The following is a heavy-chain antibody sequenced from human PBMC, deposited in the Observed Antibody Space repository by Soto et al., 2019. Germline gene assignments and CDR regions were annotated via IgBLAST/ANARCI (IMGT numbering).Heavy chain of an antibody. D-gene: IGHD3-3*01. CDR1: GFTFSSYG. CDR2: ISYDGSNK. J-gene: IGHJ5*02. Sequence: QVQLVESGGGVVQPGRSLRLSCAASGFTFSSYGMHWVRQAPGKGLEWVAVISYDGSNKYYADSVKGRFTISRDNSKNTLYLQMTSLRAEDTAVYYCAKTTYYDFWSGYYWSSWFDPWGQGTLVTVSS. CDR3: AKTTYYDFWSGYYWSSWFDP. V-gene: IGHV3-30*18.